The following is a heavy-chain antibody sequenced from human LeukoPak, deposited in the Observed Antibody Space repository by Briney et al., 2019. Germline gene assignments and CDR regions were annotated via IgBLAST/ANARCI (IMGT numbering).Heavy chain of an antibody. CDR3: TRDGSGWSNF. CDR2: IKPDGSEK. D-gene: IGHD6-19*01. CDR1: GFTFSNYW. V-gene: IGHV3-7*01. Sequence: GGSLRLSCVASGFTFSNYWMGWVRQAPGKGLEWVANIKPDGSEKFYVDSVKGRFTIARDNAKNSLCLQMNSVRVEDTAVYYCTRDGSGWSNFWGLGTPVIASS. J-gene: IGHJ4*02.